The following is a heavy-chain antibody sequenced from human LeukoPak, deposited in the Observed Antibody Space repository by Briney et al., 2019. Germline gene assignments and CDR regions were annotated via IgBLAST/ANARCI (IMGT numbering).Heavy chain of an antibody. J-gene: IGHJ6*02. CDR2: ISSSGSTI. CDR3: AREGSTSPYYYYGMDV. Sequence: GGSLTLSCAASGFTFSDYYMSWIRQAPGKGLEWVSYISSSGSTIYYADSVKGRFTISRDNAKNSLYLQMNSLRAEDTAVYYCAREGSTSPYYYYGMDVWGQGTTVTVSS. D-gene: IGHD2-2*01. CDR1: GFTFSDYY. V-gene: IGHV3-11*01.